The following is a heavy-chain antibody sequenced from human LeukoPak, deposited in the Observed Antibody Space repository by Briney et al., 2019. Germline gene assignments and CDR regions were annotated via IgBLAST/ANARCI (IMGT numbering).Heavy chain of an antibody. V-gene: IGHV4-34*01. CDR3: ATEKMTTVTYAVY. J-gene: IGHJ4*02. CDR1: GGSFSSYY. Sequence: SETLSLTCAVYGGSFSSYYWSWIRQPPGKWLEWIGEINHSGSTNYNPSLKSRVTISVDTSKNQFSLKLSSVTAADTAVYYCATEKMTTVTYAVYWGQGTLVTVSS. CDR2: INHSGST. D-gene: IGHD4-11*01.